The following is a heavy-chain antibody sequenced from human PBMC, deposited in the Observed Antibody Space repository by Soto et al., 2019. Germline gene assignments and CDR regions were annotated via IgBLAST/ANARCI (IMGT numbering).Heavy chain of an antibody. V-gene: IGHV1-69*12. CDR3: ARGQTPEQLVAAPEVWFDP. Sequence: QVQLVQSGAEVKKPGSSVKVSCKASGGTFSSYAISWVRQAPGQGLEWMGGIIPIFGTANYAQKFQGRVTLTADEARSTAYMELSSVRSEDTAVYYCARGQTPEQLVAAPEVWFDPWGQGTLVAVSS. CDR2: IIPIFGTA. CDR1: GGTFSSYA. D-gene: IGHD5-12*01. J-gene: IGHJ5*02.